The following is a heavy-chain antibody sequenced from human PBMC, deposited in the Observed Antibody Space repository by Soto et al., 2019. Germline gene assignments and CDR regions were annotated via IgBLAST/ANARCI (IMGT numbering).Heavy chain of an antibody. J-gene: IGHJ6*02. V-gene: IGHV4-30-4*01. CDR3: ARAHNYGYGDFYYYGMDV. D-gene: IGHD4-17*01. CDR1: GGSISSGDYY. CDR2: IYYSGST. Sequence: SETLSLTCTVSGGSISSGDYYWSWIRQPPGKGLEWIGYIYYSGSTYYNPSLKSRVTISVDTSKNQFSLKLSSVTAADTAVYYCARAHNYGYGDFYYYGMDVWGQGTTVTVSS.